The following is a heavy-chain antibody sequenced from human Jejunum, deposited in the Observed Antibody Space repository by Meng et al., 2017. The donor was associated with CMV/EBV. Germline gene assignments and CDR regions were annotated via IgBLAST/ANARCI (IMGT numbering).Heavy chain of an antibody. D-gene: IGHD1-1*01. J-gene: IGHJ6*02. CDR3: AKEHLEYYYGMDV. V-gene: IGHV3-9*01. Sequence: SGFTFDDYAMHWVRQAPGKGLEWVSGISWNSGSIGYADSVKGRFAISRDSARNSLYLQMNSLRAEDTALYYCAKEHLEYYYGMDVWGQGTTVTVSS. CDR2: ISWNSGSI. CDR1: GFTFDDYA.